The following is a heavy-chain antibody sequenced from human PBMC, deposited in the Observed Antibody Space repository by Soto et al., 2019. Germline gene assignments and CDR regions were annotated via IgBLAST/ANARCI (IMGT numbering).Heavy chain of an antibody. CDR3: ARDTSLAPTVWGY. V-gene: IGHV4-31*03. CDR1: GDSIRGGGHY. CDR2: VYHSGST. Sequence: QVQLQESGPGLVKPSQTLSLTCSVSGDSIRGGGHYWNWIRQFPGKGLEWIGYVYHSGSTHYNPSLRGRLTISIDTSKNQFSLRLISVTAADTALYYCARDTSLAPTVWGYWGHGTQVTVSS. D-gene: IGHD7-27*01. J-gene: IGHJ4*03.